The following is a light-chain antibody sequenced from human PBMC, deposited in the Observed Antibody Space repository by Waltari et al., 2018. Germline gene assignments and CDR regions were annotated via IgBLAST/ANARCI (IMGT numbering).Light chain of an antibody. Sequence: EIVMTQSPATLSVSPGERATLSCRASQSVSSNLAWFQQKPGQAPRLLIYDASTRATGIPARFSGSGSGTEFTRTISSLQSEDFAVYYCQQYKDWPPMYTFGQGTKLEIK. CDR3: QQYKDWPPMYT. V-gene: IGKV3-15*01. CDR1: QSVSSN. J-gene: IGKJ2*01. CDR2: DAS.